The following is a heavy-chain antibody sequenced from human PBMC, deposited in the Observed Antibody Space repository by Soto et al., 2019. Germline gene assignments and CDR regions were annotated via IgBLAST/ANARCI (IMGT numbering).Heavy chain of an antibody. J-gene: IGHJ4*02. CDR1: GYFFTNYY. V-gene: IGHV1-46*01. CDR2: INPSGGDT. D-gene: IGHD3-9*01. CDR3: ARERRFSDWHLQHFDH. Sequence: ASVKVSFKASGYFFTNYYMHWVRQAPGQGPEWMGVINPSGGDTSYAQTFQGRVSMTRDTSTTTVYLELTNLTSDDSAVYFCARERRFSDWHLQHFDHWGQGTLVTVSS.